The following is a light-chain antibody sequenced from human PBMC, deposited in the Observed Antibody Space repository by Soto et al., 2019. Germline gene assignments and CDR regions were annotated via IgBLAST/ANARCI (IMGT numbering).Light chain of an antibody. Sequence: QTVVTQDPSLTVSPGWTVTLTCGSSTGAVTSGHYPYWFQQKPGQAPRTLIYDTSNKHSWTPARFSGSLLGGKAALTLSGAQPEYEAAYYCLLSYSGARVVFGGGTKLTVL. CDR2: DTS. J-gene: IGLJ2*01. CDR3: LLSYSGARVV. CDR1: TGAVTSGHY. V-gene: IGLV7-46*01.